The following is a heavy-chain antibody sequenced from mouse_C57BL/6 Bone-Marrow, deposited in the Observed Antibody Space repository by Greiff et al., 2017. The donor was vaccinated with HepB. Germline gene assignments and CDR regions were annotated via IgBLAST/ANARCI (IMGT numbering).Heavy chain of an antibody. CDR1: GYTFTSYW. CDR2: IHPNSGST. CDR3: ARSLYDGSFDY. V-gene: IGHV1-64*01. D-gene: IGHD2-3*01. J-gene: IGHJ2*01. Sequence: QVQLQQPGAELVKPGASVKLSCKASGYTFTSYWMHWVKQRPGQGLEWIGMIHPNSGSTNYNEKFESKATLTVDKSSSTAYMQLSSLTSEDSAVYYCARSLYDGSFDYWGQGTTLTVSS.